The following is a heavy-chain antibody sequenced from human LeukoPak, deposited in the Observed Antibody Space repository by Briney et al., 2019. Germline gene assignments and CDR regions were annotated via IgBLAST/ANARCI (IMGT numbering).Heavy chain of an antibody. CDR3: ARDLGIAARPFDY. D-gene: IGHD6-6*01. CDR1: GYTFTGHY. CDR2: INPNSGGT. V-gene: IGHV1-2*02. J-gene: IGHJ4*02. Sequence: ASVKVSCKASGYTFTGHYMHWVRQAPGQGLEWMGWINPNSGGTNYAQKFQGRVTMTRDTSISTAYMELSRLRSDDTAVYYCARDLGIAARPFDYWGQGTLVTVSP.